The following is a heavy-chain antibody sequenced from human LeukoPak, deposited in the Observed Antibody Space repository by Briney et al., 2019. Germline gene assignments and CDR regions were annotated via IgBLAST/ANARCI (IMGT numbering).Heavy chain of an antibody. Sequence: GGSLRLFCAASGFTFSSYWMHWVRQAPGKGLVWVSRIYSDGSSTNYADSVKGRFTISTDNAKNTLYLQMNSLRAEDTAVYYCARGEYCSGGSCYSAAFDIWGQGTMVTVSS. V-gene: IGHV3-74*01. CDR1: GFTFSSYW. CDR2: IYSDGSST. J-gene: IGHJ3*02. CDR3: ARGEYCSGGSCYSAAFDI. D-gene: IGHD2-15*01.